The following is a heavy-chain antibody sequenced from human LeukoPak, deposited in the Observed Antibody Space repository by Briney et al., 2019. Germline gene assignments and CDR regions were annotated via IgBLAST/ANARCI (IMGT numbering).Heavy chain of an antibody. Sequence: ASVKVSCKASGYTFTSYGISWVRQAPGQGLEWMGWISAYNGNTNYAQKLQGRVTMTTDTSTSTAYMELRSLRSDDTAVYYCARHIRYFDWLSYDFDYWGQGTLVTVSS. CDR1: GYTFTSYG. J-gene: IGHJ4*02. CDR3: ARHIRYFDWLSYDFDY. D-gene: IGHD3-9*01. CDR2: ISAYNGNT. V-gene: IGHV1-18*01.